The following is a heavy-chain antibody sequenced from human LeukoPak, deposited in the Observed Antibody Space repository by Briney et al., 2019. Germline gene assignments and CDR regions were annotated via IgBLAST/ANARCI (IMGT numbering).Heavy chain of an antibody. CDR2: IYYSGST. D-gene: IGHD6-13*01. CDR3: AGSWFVDY. J-gene: IGHJ4*02. V-gene: IGHV4-39*07. Sequence: SETLSFTCTVSGGSISSSSYYWGWIRQPPGKGLEWIGSIYYSGSTCYNPSLKSRVTISVDTSKNQFSLKLSSVTAADTAVYYCAGSWFVDYWGQGTLVTVSS. CDR1: GGSISSSSYY.